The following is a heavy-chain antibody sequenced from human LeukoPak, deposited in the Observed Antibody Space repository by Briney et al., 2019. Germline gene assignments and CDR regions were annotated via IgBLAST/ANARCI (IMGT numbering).Heavy chain of an antibody. CDR2: INHSGST. CDR1: GGSISSGAYY. D-gene: IGHD3-22*01. CDR3: ARGEVWDYYDSSGLDAFDI. Sequence: SETLSLTCTVSGGSISSGAYYWSWIRQHPGKGLEWIGEINHSGSTNYNPSLKSRVTISVDTSKNQFSLKLSSVTAADTAVYYCARGEVWDYYDSSGLDAFDIWGQGTMVTVPS. J-gene: IGHJ3*02. V-gene: IGHV4-39*07.